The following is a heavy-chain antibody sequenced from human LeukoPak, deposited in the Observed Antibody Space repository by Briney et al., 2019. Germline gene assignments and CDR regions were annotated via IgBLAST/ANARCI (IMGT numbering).Heavy chain of an antibody. V-gene: IGHV4-39*01. CDR3: ARHGNIVILPTTSKAFDV. CDR1: GGSITSSSHY. D-gene: IGHD2/OR15-2a*01. Sequence: SETLSLTCTVSGGSITSSSHYWGWIRQPPGKGLEWIASIYYSRDAYYNPSLKSRVTTSVDTSKSQFSLRLSSVTAADTAVYYCARHGNIVILPTTSKAFDVWGQGTMVTVSS. J-gene: IGHJ3*01. CDR2: IYYSRDA.